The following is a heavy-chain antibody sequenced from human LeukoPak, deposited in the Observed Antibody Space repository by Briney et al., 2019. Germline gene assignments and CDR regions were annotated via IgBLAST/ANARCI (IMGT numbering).Heavy chain of an antibody. Sequence: GESLKISCKGSGYSFTSYWISWVGQMPGKGLEWMGKIDPSDSYNNYSPSFQGHVTISVDKSISTAYLQWSSLKASDTAMYYCARGYGGNSDYWGQGTLVTVSS. CDR1: GYSFTSYW. J-gene: IGHJ4*02. CDR3: ARGYGGNSDY. V-gene: IGHV5-10-1*01. CDR2: IDPSDSYN. D-gene: IGHD4-23*01.